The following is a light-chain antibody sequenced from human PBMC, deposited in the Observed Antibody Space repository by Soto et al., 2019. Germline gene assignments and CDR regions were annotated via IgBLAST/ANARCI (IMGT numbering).Light chain of an antibody. CDR3: QQLNSYPIT. V-gene: IGKV1-9*01. J-gene: IGKJ5*01. CDR1: QGISSF. CDR2: VAS. Sequence: IHVTQSPSSLSASVGDSVTITGRASQGISSFLAWYQQKPGKAPELLIYVASTRQSGVPARFSGSGSGTDFTLTISSLQPEDFAIYFCQQLNSYPITFGQGTRLEI.